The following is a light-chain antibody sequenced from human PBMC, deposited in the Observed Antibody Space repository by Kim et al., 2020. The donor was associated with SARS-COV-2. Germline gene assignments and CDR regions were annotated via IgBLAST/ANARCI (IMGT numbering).Light chain of an antibody. CDR2: DVI. CDR3: CSYAGSPPYV. J-gene: IGLJ1*01. Sequence: QSALTQSRSVSGSPGQSVTISCTGTSSDVGGYNYVYWYQQHPGKAPKLIIYDVIERPSGVPDRFSASKSGNTASLTISGLQAEDEADYYCCSYAGSPPYVFGTGTKVTVL. V-gene: IGLV2-11*01. CDR1: SSDVGGYNY.